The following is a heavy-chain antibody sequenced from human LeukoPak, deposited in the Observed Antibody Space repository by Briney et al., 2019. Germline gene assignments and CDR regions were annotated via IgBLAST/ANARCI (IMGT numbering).Heavy chain of an antibody. J-gene: IGHJ3*02. Sequence: SETLSLTCAVYGGSFSGYYSSWIRQPPGKGLEWIGEINHSGSTNYNPSLKSRVTISVDTSKNQFSLKLSSVTAADTAVYYCARLGRITIFGVADDAFDIWGQGTMVTVSS. CDR1: GGSFSGYY. D-gene: IGHD3-3*01. CDR3: ARLGRITIFGVADDAFDI. V-gene: IGHV4-34*01. CDR2: INHSGST.